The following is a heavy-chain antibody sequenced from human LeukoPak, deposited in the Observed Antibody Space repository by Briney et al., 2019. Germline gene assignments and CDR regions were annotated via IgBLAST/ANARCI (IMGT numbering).Heavy chain of an antibody. CDR1: GFTFSSYS. CDR2: ISSSSSYI. D-gene: IGHD3-3*02. J-gene: IGHJ3*02. V-gene: IGHV3-21*01. Sequence: PGGSLRLSCAASGFTFSSYSMNWVRQAPGEGLEWVSSISSSSSYIYYADSLKGRFTISGDNAKNSLYLQMNSLRAEDTAVYYCARDHFRAVDAFDIWGQGTMVTVSS. CDR3: ARDHFRAVDAFDI.